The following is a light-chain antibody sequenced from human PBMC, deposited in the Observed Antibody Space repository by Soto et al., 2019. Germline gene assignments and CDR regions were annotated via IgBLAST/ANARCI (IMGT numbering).Light chain of an antibody. CDR1: SSDVGGYNY. J-gene: IGLJ2*01. CDR2: DVS. CDR3: SSHTSTTHVV. Sequence: QSVLTQPASVSGSPGQSITISCTGTSSDVGGYNYVSWYQHHPGKAPKLMIYDVSDRPSGVSNRFSGSKSGYTASLTISGLQAEDEADYYCSSHTSTTHVVFGGGTKVTVL. V-gene: IGLV2-14*03.